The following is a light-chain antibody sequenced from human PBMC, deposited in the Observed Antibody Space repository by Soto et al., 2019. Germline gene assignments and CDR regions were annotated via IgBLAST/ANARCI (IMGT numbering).Light chain of an antibody. CDR1: SNDIGTYDY. Sequence: QSALTQPISVSGSPGPSITISCTGNSNDIGTYDYVCWYQQHPGKAPRLLIHGVHNRSPGISGRFSASKSGLTASLTSAGLQAKDEADYYCTAFSANRVYLFGPGTRSPS. CDR3: TAFSANRVYL. J-gene: IGLJ1*01. CDR2: GVH. V-gene: IGLV2-14*01.